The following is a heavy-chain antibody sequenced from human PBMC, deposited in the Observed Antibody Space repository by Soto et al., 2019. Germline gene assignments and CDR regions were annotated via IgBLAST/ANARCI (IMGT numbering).Heavy chain of an antibody. CDR3: ARYRYSSSWNTPEAEYGMDV. CDR2: IYYSGST. V-gene: IGHV4-39*01. J-gene: IGHJ6*02. Sequence: SETLSLTCTVSGGSISSSSYYWGWIRQPPGKGLEWIGSIYYSGSTYYNPSLKSRVTISVDTSKNQFSLKLSSVTAADTAVYYCARYRYSSSWNTPEAEYGMDVWGQGTTVTVSS. D-gene: IGHD6-13*01. CDR1: GGSISSSSYY.